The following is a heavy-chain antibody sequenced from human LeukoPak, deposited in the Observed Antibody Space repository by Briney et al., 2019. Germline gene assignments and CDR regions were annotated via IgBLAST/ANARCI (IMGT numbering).Heavy chain of an antibody. CDR2: ISWNSGSI. CDR3: AKEGDDSSGYPDY. D-gene: IGHD3-22*01. V-gene: IGHV3-9*03. CDR1: GFTFDDYA. J-gene: IGHJ4*02. Sequence: PGRSLRLSCAASGFTFDDYAMHWVRQAPGKGLEWVSGISWNSGSIGYADSVMGRFTISRDNAKNSLYLQMNSLRAEDMALYYCAKEGDDSSGYPDYWGQGTLVTVSS.